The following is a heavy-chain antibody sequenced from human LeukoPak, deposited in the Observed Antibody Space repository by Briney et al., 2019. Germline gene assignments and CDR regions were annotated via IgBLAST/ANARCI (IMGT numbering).Heavy chain of an antibody. D-gene: IGHD2/OR15-2a*01. CDR2: INHSGST. J-gene: IGHJ4*02. CDR3: ARYYRPAYYFDY. Sequence: PSETLSLTCAVYGGSFSGYYWNWIRQPPGKGLEWIGEINHSGSTYYNPSLKSRVTISVDTSKNQFSLRLSSVTAADTAVYYCARYYRPAYYFDYWGQGTLVTVSS. V-gene: IGHV4-34*01. CDR1: GGSFSGYY.